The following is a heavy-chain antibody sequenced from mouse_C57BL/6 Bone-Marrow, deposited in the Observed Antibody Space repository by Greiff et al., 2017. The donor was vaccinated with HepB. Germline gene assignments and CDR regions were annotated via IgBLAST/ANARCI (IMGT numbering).Heavy chain of an antibody. Sequence: QVQLQQSGAELARPGASVKLSCKASGYTFTSYGISWVKQRTGQGLEWIGEIYPRSGNTYYNEKFKGKATLTADKSSSTAYMELRSLTSEDSAVYKGAGKRERQRSSFADGRQSTLVTVSA. CDR1: GYTFTSYG. J-gene: IGHJ3*01. D-gene: IGHD1-1*01. CDR2: IYPRSGNT. V-gene: IGHV1-81*01. CDR3: AGKRERQRSSFAD.